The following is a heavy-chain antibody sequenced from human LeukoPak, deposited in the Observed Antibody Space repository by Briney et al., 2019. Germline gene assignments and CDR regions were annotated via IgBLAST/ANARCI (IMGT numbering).Heavy chain of an antibody. V-gene: IGHV4-34*01. Sequence: SETLSLTCAVYGGSFSGYYWRWIRQPPAKGLEWIGEINHSGSTNYNPSLKSRVTISVDTSKNQFSLRLRSVTAADTAVYYCAREGYYYDSSGYYKYFDYWGQGTLVTVSS. CDR1: GGSFSGYY. CDR3: AREGYYYDSSGYYKYFDY. J-gene: IGHJ4*02. D-gene: IGHD3-22*01. CDR2: INHSGST.